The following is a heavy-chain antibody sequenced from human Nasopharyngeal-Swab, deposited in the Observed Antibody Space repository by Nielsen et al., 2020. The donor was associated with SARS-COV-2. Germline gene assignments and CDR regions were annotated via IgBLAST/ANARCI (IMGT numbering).Heavy chain of an antibody. V-gene: IGHV1-69*10. D-gene: IGHD2-15*01. CDR1: GGTFNSYA. CDR3: AREPGSSQYSAYYMDV. Sequence: SVKVSCKPSGGTFNSYAFSWVRQAPGQGLEWMGWIIPVLGTTNYAQDFQGRVTITADKSTATAYMQLSSLRSEDTAVYYCAREPGSSQYSAYYMDVWGKGTAVTVSS. J-gene: IGHJ6*03. CDR2: IIPVLGTT.